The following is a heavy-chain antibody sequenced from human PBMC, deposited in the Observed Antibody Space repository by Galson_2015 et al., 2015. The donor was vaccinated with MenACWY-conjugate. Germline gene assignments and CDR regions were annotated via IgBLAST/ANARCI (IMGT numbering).Heavy chain of an antibody. CDR3: ASLVPRFTYDDTDY. Sequence: SVKVSCKASGYTFTNYYIHWVRQAPGQGLEWMGIINPSDGSTNYAQKFQGRVTMTRETSTTTVYLELSSLRSEDTAVYYCASLVPRFTYDDTDYWGRGTLVTVSS. V-gene: IGHV1-46*01. D-gene: IGHD3-9*01. J-gene: IGHJ4*02. CDR2: INPSDGST. CDR1: GYTFTNYY.